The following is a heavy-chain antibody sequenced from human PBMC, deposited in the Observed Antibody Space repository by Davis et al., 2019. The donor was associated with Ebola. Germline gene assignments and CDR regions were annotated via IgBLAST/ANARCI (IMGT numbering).Heavy chain of an antibody. Sequence: GESLKISCAASGFTFSSYWMNWVRQAPGKGLEWVSYISSSSSTIYYADSVKGRFTISRDNAKNSLYLQMNSLRDEDTAVYYCARERRVGATPLYYYYGMDVWGQGTTVSVSS. V-gene: IGHV3-48*02. CDR3: ARERRVGATPLYYYYGMDV. CDR1: GFTFSSYW. D-gene: IGHD1-26*01. CDR2: ISSSSSTI. J-gene: IGHJ6*02.